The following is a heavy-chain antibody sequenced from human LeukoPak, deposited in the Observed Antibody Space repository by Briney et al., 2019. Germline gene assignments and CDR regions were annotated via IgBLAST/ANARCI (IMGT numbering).Heavy chain of an antibody. CDR2: IYPGDSDT. V-gene: IGHV5-51*01. Sequence: WMGIIYPGDSDTRYSPSFQGQVTISADKSISTAYLQWSSLKASDTAMYYCARPGRRAFDIWGQGTMVTVSS. CDR3: ARPGRRAFDI. J-gene: IGHJ3*02. D-gene: IGHD3-10*01.